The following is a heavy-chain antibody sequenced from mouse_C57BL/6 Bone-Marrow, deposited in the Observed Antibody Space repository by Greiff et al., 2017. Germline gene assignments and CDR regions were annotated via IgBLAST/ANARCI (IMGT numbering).Heavy chain of an antibody. J-gene: IGHJ4*01. D-gene: IGHD1-1*01. CDR1: SYSITSGYD. Sequence: DVKLQESGPGMVKPSQSLSLTCTVTSYSITSGYDWHWIRHFPGNKLEWMGYISYSGSTNYNPSLKSRISITHDTSKNHFFLKLNSVTTEDTATYYCAGLYYYGSRDYAMDYWGQGTSVTVSS. V-gene: IGHV3-1*01. CDR2: ISYSGST. CDR3: AGLYYYGSRDYAMDY.